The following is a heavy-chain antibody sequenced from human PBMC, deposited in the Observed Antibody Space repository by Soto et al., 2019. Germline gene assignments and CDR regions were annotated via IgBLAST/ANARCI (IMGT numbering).Heavy chain of an antibody. CDR1: GGTFSSYA. V-gene: IGHV1-69*01. CDR2: IIPIFGTA. CDR3: ARGGDIVVVVAERGMDV. J-gene: IGHJ6*02. D-gene: IGHD2-15*01. Sequence: QVQLVQSGAEVKKPGSSVKVSRKASGGTFSSYAISWVRQAPGQGLEWMGGIIPIFGTANYAQKFQGRVKVTGDETTSPGYMEVGRLRFWDTGGYYCARGGDIVVVVAERGMDVWGQGTTVTVSS.